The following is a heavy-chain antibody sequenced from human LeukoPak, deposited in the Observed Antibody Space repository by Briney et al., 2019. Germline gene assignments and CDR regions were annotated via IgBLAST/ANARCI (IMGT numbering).Heavy chain of an antibody. V-gene: IGHV3-74*01. CDR3: ARVDFWSGYYYYYGMDV. CDR1: GFTFSSYW. Sequence: GGSLRLSCAASGFTFSSYWMHWVRQAPGKGLVWVSRINSDGSSTSYADSVKGRFTISRDNAKNTLYLQMNSLRAEDTAVYYCARVDFWSGYYYYYGMDVWGQGTTVTVSS. CDR2: INSDGSST. J-gene: IGHJ6*02. D-gene: IGHD3-3*01.